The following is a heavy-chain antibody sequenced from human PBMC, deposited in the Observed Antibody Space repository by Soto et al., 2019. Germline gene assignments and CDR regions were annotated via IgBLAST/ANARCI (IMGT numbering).Heavy chain of an antibody. V-gene: IGHV4-59*08. D-gene: IGHD3-10*01. CDR3: ARTRFSDAFDI. CDR1: GGSISSYY. CDR2: IYYSGST. J-gene: IGHJ3*02. Sequence: SETLSLTCTVSGGSISSYYWSWIRQPPGKGLEWIGYIYYSGSTNYNPSLKSRVTISVDTSKYQFSLKLSSVTAADTAVYYCARTRFSDAFDIWGQGTMVTVSS.